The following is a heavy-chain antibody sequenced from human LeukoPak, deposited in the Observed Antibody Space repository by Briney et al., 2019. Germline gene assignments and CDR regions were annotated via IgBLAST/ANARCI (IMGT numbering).Heavy chain of an antibody. Sequence: SETLSLTCTVSGGSISSGSYYWSWIRQPAGKGLEWIGRIYTSGSTNYNPSLKSRVTISADTSKNQFSLKLSSVTAADTAVYYCARDRSVADTSLGYWGQGTLSPSPQ. CDR2: IYTSGST. CDR1: GGSISSGSYY. V-gene: IGHV4-61*02. D-gene: IGHD6-19*01. CDR3: ARDRSVADTSLGY. J-gene: IGHJ4*02.